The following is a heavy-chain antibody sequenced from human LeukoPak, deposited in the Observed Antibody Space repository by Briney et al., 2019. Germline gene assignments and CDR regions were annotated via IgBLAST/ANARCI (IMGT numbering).Heavy chain of an antibody. CDR2: IYTSGST. Sequence: SETLSLTCTVSGGSISSGSYYWSWIRQPAGKGLEWIGRIYTSGSTDYNPSLKSRVTMSVDTSKNQFSLKLSSVTAADTAVYYCARGPPPDFDCWGQGTLVTVSS. V-gene: IGHV4-61*02. J-gene: IGHJ4*02. CDR1: GGSISSGSYY. CDR3: ARGPPPDFDC.